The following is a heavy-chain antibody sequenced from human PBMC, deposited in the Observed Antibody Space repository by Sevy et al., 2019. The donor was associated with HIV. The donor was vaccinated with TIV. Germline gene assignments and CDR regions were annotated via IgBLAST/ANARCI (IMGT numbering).Heavy chain of an antibody. Sequence: GGSLRLSCAASGFTFSVYEMNWVRQAPGKGLEWIAYISSPPNTIYYADSVRGRFTISRDNAKNSLYLQMNSLRAEDTAVYYCARSGGSYDYGMDVWGQGTTVTVSS. V-gene: IGHV3-48*03. D-gene: IGHD1-26*01. CDR2: ISSPPNTI. CDR3: ARSGGSYDYGMDV. J-gene: IGHJ6*02. CDR1: GFTFSVYE.